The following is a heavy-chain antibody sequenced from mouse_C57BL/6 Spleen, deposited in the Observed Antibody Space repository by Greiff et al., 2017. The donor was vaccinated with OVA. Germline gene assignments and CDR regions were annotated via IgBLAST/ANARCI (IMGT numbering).Heavy chain of an antibody. J-gene: IGHJ3*01. V-gene: IGHV1-52*01. D-gene: IGHD2-4*01. CDR2: IDPSDSET. CDR3: ASYYDYEESWFAY. CDR1: GYTFTSYW. Sequence: QVQLKQPGAELVRPGSSVKLSCKASGYTFTSYWMHWVQQRPIQGLEWIGNIDPSDSETHYNQKFQDKATLTVDKSSSTAYMQLISLTSEDSAVYYCASYYDYEESWFAYWGQGTLVTVSA.